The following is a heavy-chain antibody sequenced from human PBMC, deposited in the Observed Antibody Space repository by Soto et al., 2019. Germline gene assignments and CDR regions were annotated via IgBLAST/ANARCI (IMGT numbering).Heavy chain of an antibody. CDR2: INHSGST. CDR3: ARGRLTTASLPIDY. J-gene: IGHJ4*02. CDR1: GGSFSGYY. D-gene: IGHD4-17*01. Sequence: PSETLSLTCAVYGGSFSGYYWSWIRQPPGKGLEWIGEINHSGSTNYNPSLKSRVTISVDTSKNQFSLKLSSVTAADTAVYYCARGRLTTASLPIDYWGQGTLVTVSS. V-gene: IGHV4-34*01.